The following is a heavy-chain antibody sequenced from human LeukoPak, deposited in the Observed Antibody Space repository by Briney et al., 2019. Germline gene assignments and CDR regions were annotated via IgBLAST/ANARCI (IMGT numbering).Heavy chain of an antibody. J-gene: IGHJ1*01. CDR2: ISYDGSNK. CDR1: GFTFGSYG. V-gene: IGHV3-30*03. Sequence: QPGRSLRLSCAASGFTFGSYGMHWVRQAPGKGLQWVAIISYDGSNKYYADSVKGRFTISRDNSKNTLYLQMNSLRAEDTAVYYCAVGRKWELLFPDLYFQHWGQGTLVTVSS. D-gene: IGHD1-26*01. CDR3: AVGRKWELLFPDLYFQH.